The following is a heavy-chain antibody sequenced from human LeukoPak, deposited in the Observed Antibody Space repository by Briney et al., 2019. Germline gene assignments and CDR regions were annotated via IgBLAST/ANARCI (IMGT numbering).Heavy chain of an antibody. J-gene: IGHJ4*02. CDR2: IKSQTDGGTA. D-gene: IGHD5-18*01. V-gene: IGHV3-15*01. CDR3: TTVDTAIL. CDR1: GFTFSNAW. Sequence: GGSLRLSCAASGFTFSNAWMSWVRQAPGKGLEWVGRIKSQTDGGTAEYAAPVKGRFTISRDDSKNTLFLQMNSLKTEDTAVYWRTTVDTAILWGQGTLVTVSS.